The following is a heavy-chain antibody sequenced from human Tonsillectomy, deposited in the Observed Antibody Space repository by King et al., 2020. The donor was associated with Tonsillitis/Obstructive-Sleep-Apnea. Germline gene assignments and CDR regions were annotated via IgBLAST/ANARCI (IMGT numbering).Heavy chain of an antibody. Sequence: VQLVQSGAEVKKPGASVKVSCKASGYMFTNYGISWVRQAPGQGLEWMGWISGYNGYTNYAQTFQGRVTMTTDTSTTTAYMELRSLRSDDTAVYYCARENSGTYSFDYWGQGTLVTVSS. J-gene: IGHJ4*02. V-gene: IGHV1-18*01. D-gene: IGHD1-26*01. CDR1: GYMFTNYG. CDR3: ARENSGTYSFDY. CDR2: ISGYNGYT.